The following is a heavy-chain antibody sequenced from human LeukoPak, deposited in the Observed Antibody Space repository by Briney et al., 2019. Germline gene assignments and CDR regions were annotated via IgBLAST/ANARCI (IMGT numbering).Heavy chain of an antibody. V-gene: IGHV1-2*02. D-gene: IGHD3-10*01. CDR2: INPNSGGT. J-gene: IGHJ4*02. CDR3: ARGGVRFGELLPDY. CDR1: GYTFTDYY. Sequence: ASVKVSCKASGYTFTDYYMHWVRQAPGQGLEWMGLINPNSGGTNYAQKFQGRVTMTRDTSISTAYMNLSRLRSDDTAVYYWARGGVRFGELLPDYWGQGTLVTVSS.